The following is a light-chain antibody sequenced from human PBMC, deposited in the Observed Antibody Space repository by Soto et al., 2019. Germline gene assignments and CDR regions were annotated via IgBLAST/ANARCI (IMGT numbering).Light chain of an antibody. CDR2: GAS. Sequence: IVITQSPATLSVCPGERATLSCRASQSVSSNLAWYQQKPGQAPRLLIYGASTRATGIPARISGSGSGTEFTLTVSGLQSEDFAVYYCQQYNKWRTFGQGTKVDIK. CDR1: QSVSSN. V-gene: IGKV3-15*01. J-gene: IGKJ1*01. CDR3: QQYNKWRT.